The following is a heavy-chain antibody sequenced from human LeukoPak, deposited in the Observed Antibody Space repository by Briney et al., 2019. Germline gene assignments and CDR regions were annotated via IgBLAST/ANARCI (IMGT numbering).Heavy chain of an antibody. CDR1: GYTFTSYY. D-gene: IGHD2-2*01. CDR2: INPRGGST. Sequence: ASVKVSCKASGYTFTSYYMHWVRQAPGQGLEWMGIINPRGGSTSYAQKSQGRVTMTRDMSTSTVYMELSSLRSEDTAVYYCARGILPAAYDYWGQGTLVTVSS. J-gene: IGHJ4*02. V-gene: IGHV1-46*01. CDR3: ARGILPAAYDY.